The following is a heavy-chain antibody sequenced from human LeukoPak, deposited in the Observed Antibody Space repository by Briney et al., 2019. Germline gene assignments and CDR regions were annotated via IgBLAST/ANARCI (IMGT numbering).Heavy chain of an antibody. CDR2: ISGSGSST. V-gene: IGHV3-23*01. J-gene: IGHJ5*02. CDR3: AKVASGVENRGYDSSGYYVAWFDP. CDR1: GFTFSSYA. Sequence: PGGSLRLSCAASGFTFSSYAMSWVRQAPGKGLEWVSGISGSGSSTYYADSVKGRFTISRDNSKNTLYLQMNSLRAEDTAVYYCAKVASGVENRGYDSSGYYVAWFDPWGQGTLVTVSS. D-gene: IGHD3-22*01.